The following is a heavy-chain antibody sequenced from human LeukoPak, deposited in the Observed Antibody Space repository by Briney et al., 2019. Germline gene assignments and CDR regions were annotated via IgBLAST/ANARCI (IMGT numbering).Heavy chain of an antibody. J-gene: IGHJ4*02. CDR2: ITFHGRDT. D-gene: IGHD2/OR15-2a*01. CDR1: GLTFSSSD. Sequence: GGSLRLSCSVSGLTFSSSDMHWVRQAPGKALEYVSSITFHGRDTYYADSVNGRFTISRDNSKDTLYLQMSNLRPEDTAIYYCVKVGISTYDHWGQGTLVTVSS. CDR3: VKVGISTYDH. V-gene: IGHV3-64D*06.